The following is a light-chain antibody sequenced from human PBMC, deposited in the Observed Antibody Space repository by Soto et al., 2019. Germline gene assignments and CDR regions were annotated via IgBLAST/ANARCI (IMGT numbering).Light chain of an antibody. CDR1: QGISNY. V-gene: IGKV1-27*01. Sequence: DIQITQPPSSLSASVGDRVTSTCRASQGISNYLAWYQQKPGKVPKLLIYAASTLQSGVPSRFSGSGSGTDFTLTISSLQPEDVATYYCQKYNSAPQTFGPGTKVDIK. J-gene: IGKJ3*01. CDR2: AAS. CDR3: QKYNSAPQT.